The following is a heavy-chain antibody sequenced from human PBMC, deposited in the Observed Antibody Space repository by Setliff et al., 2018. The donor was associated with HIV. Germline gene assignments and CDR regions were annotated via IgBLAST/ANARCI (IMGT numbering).Heavy chain of an antibody. Sequence: ASVKVSCKASGYTFTSYDINWVRQATGQGLEWMGWMNPNSGNTGYAQKFQGRVTMTRNTFISTAYMELSSLRSEDTAVYYCARDPGTIAARFTIDTFDIWGQGTMVTVSS. J-gene: IGHJ3*02. CDR2: MNPNSGNT. D-gene: IGHD6-6*01. CDR3: ARDPGTIAARFTIDTFDI. V-gene: IGHV1-8*02. CDR1: GYTFTSYD.